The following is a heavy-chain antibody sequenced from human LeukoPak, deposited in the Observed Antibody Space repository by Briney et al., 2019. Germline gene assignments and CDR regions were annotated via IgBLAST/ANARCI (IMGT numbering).Heavy chain of an antibody. CDR1: GGSISSSSYY. CDR2: IYYSGSP. CDR3: ASRGELRELLFDY. D-gene: IGHD1-26*01. Sequence: SETLSLTCTVSGGSISSSSYYWGWIRQPPGKGLEWIGSIYYSGSPYYNPSLKSRVTISVDTSKKQFSLKLSSVTAADTAVYYCASRGELRELLFDYWGQGTLVTVSS. V-gene: IGHV4-39*01. J-gene: IGHJ4*02.